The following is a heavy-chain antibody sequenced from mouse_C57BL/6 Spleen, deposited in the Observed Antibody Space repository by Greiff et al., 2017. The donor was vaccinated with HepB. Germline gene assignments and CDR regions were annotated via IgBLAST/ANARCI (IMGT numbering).Heavy chain of an antibody. D-gene: IGHD1-1*01. Sequence: QVQLQQPGAELVKPGASVKMSCKASGYTFTSYWITWVKQRPGQGLEWIGDIYPGSGSTNYNEKFKSKATLTVDSSSSTAYMQLSSLTSEDSAVYYCARATTVVARYFDVWGTGTTVTVSS. CDR2: IYPGSGST. CDR3: ARATTVVARYFDV. CDR1: GYTFTSYW. J-gene: IGHJ1*03. V-gene: IGHV1-55*01.